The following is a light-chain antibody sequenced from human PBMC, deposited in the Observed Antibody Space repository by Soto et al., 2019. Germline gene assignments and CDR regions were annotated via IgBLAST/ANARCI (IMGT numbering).Light chain of an antibody. CDR1: QGISND. J-gene: IGKJ1*01. CDR2: AAS. CDR3: QKYDSGQWT. V-gene: IGKV1-27*01. Sequence: DIQMTQSPSSLSASVGDRVTLSCRASQGISNDLAWYQQKPGKVPKLLIYAASSIQSGVPSRFSGSESGTDFTLTISSLQPEDVATYYCQKYDSGQWTFGQGTKVELK.